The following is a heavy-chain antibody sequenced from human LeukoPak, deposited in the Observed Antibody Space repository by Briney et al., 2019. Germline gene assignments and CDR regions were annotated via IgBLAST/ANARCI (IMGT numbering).Heavy chain of an antibody. V-gene: IGHV3-23*01. CDR2: IFDGGHTK. J-gene: IGHJ4*02. Sequence: GGPLRLSCAASGFTFRSYAMAWVRQAPGKGLEWVASIFDGGHTKDYADSVRGRFTTSRDNSKNELYLQMNSLRAEDTAIYYCARRRPAANPYYFDYWGQGTLVTVSS. CDR3: ARRRPAANPYYFDY. D-gene: IGHD2-2*01. CDR1: GFTFRSYA.